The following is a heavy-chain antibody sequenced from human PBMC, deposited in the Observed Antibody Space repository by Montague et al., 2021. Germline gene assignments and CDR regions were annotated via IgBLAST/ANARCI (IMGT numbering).Heavy chain of an antibody. Sequence: SLRLSCAGSGFTFDSCDMNWVRQAPGKGLEWVSSTSGRSTYIYFGDSMKGRVIISRDNAKKSLYLQMNSLRVEETAIYYCARQEYGLDVWGQGTTVTVSS. V-gene: IGHV3-21*01. CDR3: ARQEYGLDV. J-gene: IGHJ6*02. CDR2: TSGRSTYI. CDR1: GFTFDSCD.